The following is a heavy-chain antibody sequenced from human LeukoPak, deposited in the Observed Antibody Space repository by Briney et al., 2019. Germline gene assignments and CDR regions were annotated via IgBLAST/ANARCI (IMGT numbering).Heavy chain of an antibody. J-gene: IGHJ6*03. Sequence: GGFLRLSCAASGFTFSSYGMHWVRQAPGKGLEWVAVIWYDGSNKYYADSVKGRFTISRDNSKNTLYLQMNSLRAEDTAVYYCARDAFYYGSSGFYRYYFYYYMHVWGKGTTVTVFS. V-gene: IGHV3-33*01. CDR2: IWYDGSNK. CDR3: ARDAFYYGSSGFYRYYFYYYMHV. CDR1: GFTFSSYG. D-gene: IGHD3-22*01.